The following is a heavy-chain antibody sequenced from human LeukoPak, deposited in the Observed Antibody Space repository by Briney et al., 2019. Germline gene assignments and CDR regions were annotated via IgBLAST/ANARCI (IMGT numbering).Heavy chain of an antibody. V-gene: IGHV3-30*04. Sequence: PGGSLRLSCAASGFTFSSYAMHGVRQAPGKGLEWVAVILYDGSNKYYADSVKGRFTISRDNAKNSLYLQMNSLRSEDTAVYYCARGYSSSWYAADDAFDIWGQGTMVTVSS. J-gene: IGHJ3*02. CDR1: GFTFSSYA. CDR3: ARGYSSSWYAADDAFDI. CDR2: ILYDGSNK. D-gene: IGHD6-13*01.